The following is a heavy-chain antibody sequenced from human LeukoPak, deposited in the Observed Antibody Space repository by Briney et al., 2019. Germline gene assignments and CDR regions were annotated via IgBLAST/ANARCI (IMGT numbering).Heavy chain of an antibody. CDR1: GGSISSSSYY. CDR3: ARQRDNGWPNWFDH. J-gene: IGHJ5*02. Sequence: SETLSLTCTVSGGSISSSSYYWGWIRQPPGKGLEWIGYIYHSGSINYNPSLESRLTISVDTSKNQFSLKLNSVTAADTAVYFCARQRDNGWPNWFDHWGQGSLVTVSS. CDR2: IYHSGSI. V-gene: IGHV4-61*05. D-gene: IGHD6-19*01.